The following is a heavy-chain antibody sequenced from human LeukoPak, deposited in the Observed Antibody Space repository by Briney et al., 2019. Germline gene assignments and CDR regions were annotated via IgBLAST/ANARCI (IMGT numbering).Heavy chain of an antibody. Sequence: KASETLSLTCTVSGASISSGLHYWNWIRQSAGKGLEWIGRIYTSGSTNYNPSLKSRVTISGDTSKNQFSLRLSSVTAADTAVYYCARASYSYDINGWVPFDYWGQGTLVTVSS. CDR1: GASISSGLHY. D-gene: IGHD3-22*01. CDR2: IYTSGST. V-gene: IGHV4-61*02. J-gene: IGHJ4*02. CDR3: ARASYSYDINGWVPFDY.